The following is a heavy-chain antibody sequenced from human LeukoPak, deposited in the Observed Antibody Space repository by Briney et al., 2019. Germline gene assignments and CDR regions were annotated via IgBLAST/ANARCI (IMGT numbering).Heavy chain of an antibody. D-gene: IGHD3-9*01. CDR3: ARVSWYFEGYYYYYMDV. CDR2: MNPNSGNT. J-gene: IGHJ6*03. Sequence: ASVKVSCKASGYTFTSYDINWVRQATGQGLEWMGWMNPNSGNTGYAQKSQGRVTITRNTSISTAYMELSSLRSEDTAVYYCARVSWYFEGYYYYYMDVWGKGTTVTVSS. V-gene: IGHV1-8*03. CDR1: GYTFTSYD.